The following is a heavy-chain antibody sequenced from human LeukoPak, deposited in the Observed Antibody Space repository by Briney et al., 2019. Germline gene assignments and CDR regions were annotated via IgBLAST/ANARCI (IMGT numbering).Heavy chain of an antibody. CDR2: INPNSGGT. J-gene: IGHJ4*02. D-gene: IGHD6-6*01. CDR1: GYTFTGYY. CDR3: ARGGPEYSSSFYNY. Sequence: GASVKVSCKASGYTFTGYYMHWVRQAPGQGLEWMGWINPNSGGTNYAQKFQGRVTMTRDTSISTAYMELSRLRSDDTAVYYYARGGPEYSSSFYNYWGQGTLVTVSS. V-gene: IGHV1-2*02.